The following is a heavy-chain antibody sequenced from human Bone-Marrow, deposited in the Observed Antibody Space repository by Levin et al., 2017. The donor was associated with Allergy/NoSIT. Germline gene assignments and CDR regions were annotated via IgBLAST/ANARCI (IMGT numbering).Heavy chain of an antibody. J-gene: IGHJ3*01. CDR3: ATTGPNHRDAFDV. Sequence: EASVKVSCKVSGESLTELSMHWVRQAPGKGLEWMGGFDSEDGETIYAQHLQGRVTMTEDTSTHTAYMEVSSLRSDDTAMYYCATTGPNHRDAFDVWGQGTMVTVSS. D-gene: IGHD1-1*01. CDR1: GESLTELS. CDR2: FDSEDGET. V-gene: IGHV1-24*01.